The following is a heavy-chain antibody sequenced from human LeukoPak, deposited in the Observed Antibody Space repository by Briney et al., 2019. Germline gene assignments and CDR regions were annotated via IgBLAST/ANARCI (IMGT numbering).Heavy chain of an antibody. J-gene: IGHJ3*02. CDR3: ARDYRYYDSSGYYFWAFDI. CDR1: GGSFSGYY. V-gene: IGHV4-59*01. D-gene: IGHD3-22*01. CDR2: IYYSGST. Sequence: SSETLSLTCAVYGGSFSGYYWSWIRQPPGKGLEWIGYIYYSGSTNYNPSLKSRVTISVDTSKNQFSLKLSSVTAADTAVYYCARDYRYYDSSGYYFWAFDIWGQGTMVTVSS.